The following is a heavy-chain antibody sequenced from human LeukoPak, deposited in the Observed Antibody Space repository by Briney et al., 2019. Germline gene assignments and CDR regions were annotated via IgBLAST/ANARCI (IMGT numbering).Heavy chain of an antibody. CDR2: ITSTSSK. CDR1: GFTFSTYT. V-gene: IGHV3-69-1*02. Sequence: GGSLRLSCAASGFTFSTYTMNWVRQAPGKGLEWVSSITSTSSKYYAQSLKGRFTVSRDNARNSLYLQMNSLRVEDTAFYYCARENRDSNGWSWGQGTLVTVSS. J-gene: IGHJ1*01. CDR3: ARENRDSNGWS. D-gene: IGHD6-19*01.